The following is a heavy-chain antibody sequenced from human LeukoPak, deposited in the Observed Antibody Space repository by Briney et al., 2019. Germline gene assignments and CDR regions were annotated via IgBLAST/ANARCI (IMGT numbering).Heavy chain of an antibody. J-gene: IGHJ4*02. CDR2: ISWNSGSI. Sequence: GRSLRLSCAASGFTFDDYAMRWVRQAPGKGLEWVSGISWNSGSIGYADSVKGRFTISSDNAKNSLYLQMNSLRAEDTALYYCAKDKKLGGLDYWGQGTLVTVSS. D-gene: IGHD3-10*01. CDR1: GFTFDDYA. V-gene: IGHV3-9*01. CDR3: AKDKKLGGLDY.